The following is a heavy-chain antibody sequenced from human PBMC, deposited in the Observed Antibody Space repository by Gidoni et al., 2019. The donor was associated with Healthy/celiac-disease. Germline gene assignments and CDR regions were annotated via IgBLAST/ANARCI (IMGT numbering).Heavy chain of an antibody. CDR1: GFTFSSYS. Sequence: EVQLVESGGGLVQPGGSLRLSCAASGFTFSSYSMNGVRQAPGKGLEWVSYISSSSSTIYYADSVKGLFTISRDNAKNSLYLQMNSLRAEDTAVYYCARERGYDFWSGYPVDAFDIWGQGTMVTVSS. CDR3: ARERGYDFWSGYPVDAFDI. V-gene: IGHV3-48*01. CDR2: ISSSSSTI. J-gene: IGHJ3*02. D-gene: IGHD3-3*01.